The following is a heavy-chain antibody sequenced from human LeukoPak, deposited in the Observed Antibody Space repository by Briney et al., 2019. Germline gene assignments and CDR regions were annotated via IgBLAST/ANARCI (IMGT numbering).Heavy chain of an antibody. V-gene: IGHV3-48*01. CDR1: GSTFSTYG. D-gene: IGHD2-15*01. Sequence: GGSLRLSCTASGSTFSTYGMNWVRQAPGKGLEWLSYISTTSGTIYYADSVKGRFTISRENAKNSLYLQMNSLRAEDTAVYYCAGGYCSGGTCYRFDPWGQGTLVTVSS. CDR3: AGGYCSGGTCYRFDP. J-gene: IGHJ5*02. CDR2: ISTTSGTI.